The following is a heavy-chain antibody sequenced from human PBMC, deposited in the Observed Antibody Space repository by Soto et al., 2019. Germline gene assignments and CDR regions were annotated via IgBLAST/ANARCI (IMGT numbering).Heavy chain of an antibody. V-gene: IGHV4-39*01. CDR2: LFYSGST. Sequence: QLQLQELGPGLVKPSETLSLTCIVSGGSISSSSYYWGWIRQPPGKGLEWIGSLFYSGSTYYSPSLRGRLTISVDTSRNQFSLKLSSVTAADTAVYYCARHCSGGSCHNGWYFDLWGRGSLVSVSA. J-gene: IGHJ2*01. D-gene: IGHD2-15*01. CDR3: ARHCSGGSCHNGWYFDL. CDR1: GGSISSSSYY.